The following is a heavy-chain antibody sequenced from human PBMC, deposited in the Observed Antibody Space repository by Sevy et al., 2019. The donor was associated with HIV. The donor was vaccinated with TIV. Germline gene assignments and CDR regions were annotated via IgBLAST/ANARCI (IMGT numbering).Heavy chain of an antibody. Sequence: GGSLRLSCAASGFTFSDHFMTWIRQAPGKGLEWVSYISSSGSTIYYPASGKGRFTISREKAKNSLYLQMNSLRAEDTAVYYCARDRSAAHFDYWGQGTLVTVSS. V-gene: IGHV3-11*01. CDR1: GFTFSDHF. D-gene: IGHD6-25*01. CDR3: ARDRSAAHFDY. J-gene: IGHJ4*02. CDR2: ISSSGSTI.